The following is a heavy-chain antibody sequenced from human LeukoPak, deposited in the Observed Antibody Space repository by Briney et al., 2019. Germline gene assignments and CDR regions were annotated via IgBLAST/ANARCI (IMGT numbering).Heavy chain of an antibody. CDR1: GYTFTGYY. D-gene: IGHD2-2*01. Sequence: ASVKVSCKASGYTFTGYYMHWVRQAPGQGLEWMGWINPNSGGTNYAQKFQGRDTMTRDTSISTAYMELSRLRSDDTAVYYCARELVVVPAANDFDYWGQGTLVTVSS. CDR3: ARELVVVPAANDFDY. J-gene: IGHJ4*02. V-gene: IGHV1-2*02. CDR2: INPNSGGT.